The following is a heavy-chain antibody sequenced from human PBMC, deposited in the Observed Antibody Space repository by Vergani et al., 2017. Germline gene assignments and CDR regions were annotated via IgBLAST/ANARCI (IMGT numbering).Heavy chain of an antibody. J-gene: IGHJ2*01. CDR1: GDSIISRSYY. D-gene: IGHD3-16*01. CDR2: IYNSGNG. V-gene: IGHV4-39*01. CDR3: ASGKYYSDSTSHFRGRYFDF. Sequence: QMQLQESGPGLVKASETLSLTCTVSGDSIISRSYYWGWIRQPPGKGLEWIGSIYNSGNGDSSSSLKSRVTISADTSKNQFSLRLTSVTAADTAVYYCASGKYYSDSTSHFRGRYFDFWVRGTLVTVPS.